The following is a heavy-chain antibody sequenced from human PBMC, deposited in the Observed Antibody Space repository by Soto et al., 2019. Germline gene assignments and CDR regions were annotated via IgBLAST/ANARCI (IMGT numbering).Heavy chain of an antibody. CDR2: IYSGGST. V-gene: IGHV3-66*01. D-gene: IGHD6-13*01. Sequence: EVQLVESGGGLVQPGGSLRLSCAASGFTVSHNYMNWVRQAPGKGLEWVSLIYSGGSTHYADSVKGRFTISRDNSKNTLYLQMNSLGAEDPAVYYCARDPPGIAAAGGGWGPGTTVTVSS. CDR1: GFTVSHNY. CDR3: ARDPPGIAAAGGG. J-gene: IGHJ6*02.